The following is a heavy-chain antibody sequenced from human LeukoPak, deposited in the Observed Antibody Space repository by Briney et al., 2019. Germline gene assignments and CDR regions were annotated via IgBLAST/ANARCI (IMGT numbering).Heavy chain of an antibody. CDR3: ARDRGTIFGVVTYFDY. J-gene: IGHJ4*02. D-gene: IGHD3-3*01. CDR2: IYYSGST. V-gene: IGHV4-59*01. Sequence: SETLSLTCTVSGGSISSYYWSWIRQPPGKGLEWIGYIYYSGSTNYNPSLKSRVTISVDTSKNQFSLKLSSVTAADTAVYYCARDRGTIFGVVTYFDYWGQGTLVTVSS. CDR1: GGSISSYY.